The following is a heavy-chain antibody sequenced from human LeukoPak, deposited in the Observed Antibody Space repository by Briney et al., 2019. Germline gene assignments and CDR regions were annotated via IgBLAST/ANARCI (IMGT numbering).Heavy chain of an antibody. CDR2: ISYDGSNK. D-gene: IGHD2-2*01. J-gene: IGHJ4*02. Sequence: PGRSLRLSCAASGFTFSNYGIHRVRQAPGKGLEWVAVISYDGSNKYYADSVKGRFTTSRDNSKNTLYLQMNSLRAEDTAVYYCAKDYCSSTSCYADYWGPGTLVTVSS. V-gene: IGHV3-30*18. CDR1: GFTFSNYG. CDR3: AKDYCSSTSCYADY.